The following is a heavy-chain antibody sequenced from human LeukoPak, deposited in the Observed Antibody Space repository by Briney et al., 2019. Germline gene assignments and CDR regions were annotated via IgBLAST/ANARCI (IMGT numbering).Heavy chain of an antibody. CDR1: GGSISSGSYY. CDR2: IYTSGST. D-gene: IGHD1-26*01. Sequence: PSQTLSLTCTVSGGSISSGSYYWSWIRQPAGKGLEWIGRIYTSGSTNYNPSLKSRVTISVDTSKNQFSLKLSSVTAADTAVYYCASTGIAGATSDYWGQGTLVTVSS. V-gene: IGHV4-61*02. J-gene: IGHJ4*02. CDR3: ASTGIAGATSDY.